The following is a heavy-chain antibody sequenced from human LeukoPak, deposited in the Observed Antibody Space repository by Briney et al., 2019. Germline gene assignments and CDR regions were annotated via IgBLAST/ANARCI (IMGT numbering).Heavy chain of an antibody. CDR2: IYYSGST. CDR3: AGLNMITFGGVIVLYYFDY. V-gene: IGHV4-59*08. CDR1: GGSISSYY. D-gene: IGHD3-16*02. J-gene: IGHJ4*02. Sequence: SETLSLTCTVSGGSISSYYWSWIWQPPGKGLEWIGYIYYSGSTNYNPSLKSRVTISVDTSKNQFSLKLSSVTAADTAVYYCAGLNMITFGGVIVLYYFDYWGQGTLVTVSS.